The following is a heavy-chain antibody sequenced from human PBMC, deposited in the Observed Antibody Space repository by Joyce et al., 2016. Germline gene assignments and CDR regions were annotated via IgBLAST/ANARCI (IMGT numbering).Heavy chain of an antibody. Sequence: QGHLVQSGGEVKRPGASVRVSRKAFGYSFVSYGRRWVRQAPGQGLEWMGWVGGYNGHTKCREIFEGRLAWTTDASSSTAYMELRSLRSDGATVYFCARHEYDFWTGADPLDIWGQGTVVTVSS. CDR2: VGGYNGHT. D-gene: IGHD3-3*01. V-gene: IGHV1-18*04. J-gene: IGHJ3*02. CDR1: GYSFVSYG. CDR3: ARHEYDFWTGADPLDI.